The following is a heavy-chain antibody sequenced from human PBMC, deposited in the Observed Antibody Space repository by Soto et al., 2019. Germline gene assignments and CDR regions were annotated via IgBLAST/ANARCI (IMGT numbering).Heavy chain of an antibody. J-gene: IGHJ6*03. Sequence: EVQLVESGGGLVQPGGSLRLSCAASGFTFSSYSMNWVRQAQGKGLEWVSYISSSSSTIYYADSVKGRFTISRDNAKNSLYLQMNSLRAEDTAVYYWARVVPLGYYYMDVWGKGTTVTVSS. V-gene: IGHV3-48*01. CDR3: ARVVPLGYYYMDV. CDR1: GFTFSSYS. D-gene: IGHD6-13*01. CDR2: ISSSSSTI.